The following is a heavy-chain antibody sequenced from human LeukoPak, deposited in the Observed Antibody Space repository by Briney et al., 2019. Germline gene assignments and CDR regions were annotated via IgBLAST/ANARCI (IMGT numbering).Heavy chain of an antibody. CDR2: ISSSGSTI. D-gene: IGHD6-13*01. Sequence: GGSLRLSCAASGFTFSSYEMNWVRQAPRKGLEWVSYISSSGSTIYYADSVKGRFTISRDNAKNSLYLQMNSLRAEDTAVYYCARYDIAAAGPYFDYWGQGTLVTVSS. CDR3: ARYDIAAAGPYFDY. CDR1: GFTFSSYE. J-gene: IGHJ4*02. V-gene: IGHV3-48*03.